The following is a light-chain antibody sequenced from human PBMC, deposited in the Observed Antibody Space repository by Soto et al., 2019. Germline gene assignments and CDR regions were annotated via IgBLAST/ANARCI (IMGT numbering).Light chain of an antibody. V-gene: IGLV4-69*01. CDR3: QTWGTGTHVV. CDR2: LNSDGSH. J-gene: IGLJ2*01. CDR1: SGHSSYA. Sequence: QLVLTQSPSASASLGASVKLTCTLSSGHSSYAIAWHQQQPEKGPRYLMKLNSDGSHSKGDGIPDRFSGSSSGAERYLTISSIKSEDEADYYCQTWGTGTHVVFGGGTKLTVL.